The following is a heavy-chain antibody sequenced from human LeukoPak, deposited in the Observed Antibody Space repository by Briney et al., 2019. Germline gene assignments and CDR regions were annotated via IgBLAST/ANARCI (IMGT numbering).Heavy chain of an antibody. Sequence: PGGSLRLSCAASGFTVSSNYMSWVRQAPGKGLEWVSVMYSDGSAYYADSVKGRFTISRDNSKNRLFLQVNRLRAEDTAVYFCARTIAMTGIDYFDQWGQGTLVTVS. CDR2: MYSDGSA. CDR1: GFTVSSNY. V-gene: IGHV3-53*01. J-gene: IGHJ4*02. D-gene: IGHD6-19*01. CDR3: ARTIAMTGIDYFDQ.